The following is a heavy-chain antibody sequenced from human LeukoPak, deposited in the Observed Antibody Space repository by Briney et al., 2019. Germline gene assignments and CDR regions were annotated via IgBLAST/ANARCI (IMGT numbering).Heavy chain of an antibody. CDR2: ISSSTGST. CDR1: GFTFSSDA. J-gene: IGHJ4*02. D-gene: IGHD2-15*01. V-gene: IGHV3-23*01. CDR3: AKDRGRTWVQVAY. Sequence: PGGSLRLSCAGTGFTFSSDAMGWVRQAPGKGLEWVSGISSSTGSTYYADSVKGRFTISRDNSKNTLYLQMNNLRAEDTAVYYCAKDRGRTWVQVAYRGQGTLVTVSS.